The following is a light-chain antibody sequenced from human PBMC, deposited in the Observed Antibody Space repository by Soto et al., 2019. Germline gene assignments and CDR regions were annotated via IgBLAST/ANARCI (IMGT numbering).Light chain of an antibody. Sequence: DIQLIQSPSAMCAPVGDRVTITCRASQGVNNYLAWFQQKPGKVPKRLIYGASSLQSGVPSRFSGSGSGTEFTLTISGLQPEDSATYYCLQCNRYPWTFGQGPRVDIK. J-gene: IGKJ1*01. V-gene: IGKV1-17*03. CDR3: LQCNRYPWT. CDR2: GAS. CDR1: QGVNNY.